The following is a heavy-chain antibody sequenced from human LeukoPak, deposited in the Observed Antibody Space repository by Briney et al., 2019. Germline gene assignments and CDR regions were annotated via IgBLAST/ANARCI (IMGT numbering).Heavy chain of an antibody. J-gene: IGHJ5*02. D-gene: IGHD6-19*01. CDR3: ARAYSSGWYGDNWFDP. CDR1: GFTFSDYY. CDR2: ISSSGSTI. V-gene: IGHV3-11*04. Sequence: GGSLRLSYAASGFTFSDYYMSWIRQAPGKGLEWVSYISSSGSTIYYADSVKGRFTISRDNAKNSLYLQMNSLRAEDTAVYYCARAYSSGWYGDNWFDPWGQGTLVTVSS.